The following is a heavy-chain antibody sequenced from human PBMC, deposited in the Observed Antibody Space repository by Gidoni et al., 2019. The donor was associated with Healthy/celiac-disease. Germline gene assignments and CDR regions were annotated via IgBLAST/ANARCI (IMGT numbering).Heavy chain of an antibody. CDR1: GFTFSNAW. J-gene: IGHJ4*02. Sequence: EVQLVESGGGLVKPGGSLSLSCAASGFTFSNAWMSRVRQAPGKGLEWVGRIKSKADGGTTDYAAPVKGRFTISRDDSKNTLYLQMNSLKTEDTAVYYCTTAPYYYGSGSYYISIDYWGQGTLVTVSS. D-gene: IGHD3-10*01. CDR3: TTAPYYYGSGSYYISIDY. CDR2: IKSKADGGTT. V-gene: IGHV3-15*01.